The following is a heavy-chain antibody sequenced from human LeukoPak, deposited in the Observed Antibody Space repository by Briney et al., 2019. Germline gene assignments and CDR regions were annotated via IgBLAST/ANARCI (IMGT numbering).Heavy chain of an antibody. CDR1: GFTFSNYA. CDR2: ITASGSST. J-gene: IGHJ4*02. Sequence: PGGSLRLSCAASGFTFSNYAMSWVRQAPGEGLEWVSAITASGSSTYYADSVKGRFTISRDNSKNTLYLQMNSLRAEDTAVYYCARSRGYSYGLWYWGQGTLVTVSS. V-gene: IGHV3-23*01. D-gene: IGHD5-18*01. CDR3: ARSRGYSYGLWY.